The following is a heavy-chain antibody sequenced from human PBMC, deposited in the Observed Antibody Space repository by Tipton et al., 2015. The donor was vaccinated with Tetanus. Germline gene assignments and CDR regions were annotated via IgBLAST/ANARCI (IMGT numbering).Heavy chain of an antibody. CDR2: VSDSGST. CDR3: ARANYDFPKKGPFDS. J-gene: IGHJ4*02. D-gene: IGHD3-3*01. V-gene: IGHV4-30-4*01. Sequence: TLSLTCTVSGGSISSADYYWSWIRQPPGKGLEWIGYVSDSGSTYSNPPLRSRIIISVDTSRNQFSLILSSVTAADTAVYYCARANYDFPKKGPFDSWGQGTLVIVSS. CDR1: GGSISSADYY.